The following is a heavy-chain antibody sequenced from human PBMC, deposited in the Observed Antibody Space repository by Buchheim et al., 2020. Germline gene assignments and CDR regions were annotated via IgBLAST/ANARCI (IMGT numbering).Heavy chain of an antibody. V-gene: IGHV3-30*18. J-gene: IGHJ6*02. CDR3: AKAFPYYDFWSGYYTGYYYYGMDV. D-gene: IGHD3-3*01. Sequence: VQLVQSGGGLVQPGGSLKLSCAASGFTFSSYGMHWVRQAPGKGLEWVAVISYDGSNKYYADSVKGRFTISRDNSKNTLYLQMNSLRAEDTAVYYCAKAFPYYDFWSGYYTGYYYYGMDVWGQGTT. CDR1: GFTFSSYG. CDR2: ISYDGSNK.